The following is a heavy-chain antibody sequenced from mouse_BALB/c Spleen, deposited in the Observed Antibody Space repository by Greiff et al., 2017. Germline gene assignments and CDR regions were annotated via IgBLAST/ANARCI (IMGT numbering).Heavy chain of an antibody. CDR2: ISDGGSYT. CDR3: ARGGLRRDVPFDY. Sequence: EVKLMESGGGLVKPGGSLKLSCAASGFTFSDYYMYWVRQTPEKRLEWVATISDGGSYTYYPDSVKGRFTISRDNAKNNLYLQMSSLKSEDTAMYYCARGGLRRDVPFDYWGQGTTLTVSS. CDR1: GFTFSDYY. J-gene: IGHJ2*01. V-gene: IGHV5-4*02. D-gene: IGHD2-4*01.